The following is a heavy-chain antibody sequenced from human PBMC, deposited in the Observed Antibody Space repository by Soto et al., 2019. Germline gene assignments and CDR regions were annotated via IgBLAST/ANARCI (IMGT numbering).Heavy chain of an antibody. D-gene: IGHD1-26*01. CDR3: ARGLSYRQD. CDR1: GYTFTSYA. CDR2: MHPNSGNT. V-gene: IGHV1-8*01. Sequence: QVQLVQSGAEVKKPGASVKVSCKASGYTFTSYAIYWVRQATGQGLEWMGWMHPNSGNTGYAQKFQGRVTMTRNTSITTAYMELSSLTSEDTAVYYCARGLSYRQDWGQGTLVTVSS. J-gene: IGHJ4*02.